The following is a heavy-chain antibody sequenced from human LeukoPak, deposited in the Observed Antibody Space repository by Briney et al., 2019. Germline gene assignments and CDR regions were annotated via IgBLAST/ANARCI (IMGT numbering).Heavy chain of an antibody. J-gene: IGHJ4*02. CDR2: IYTSGSP. Sequence: PSETLSLNSTVSAGSISSGSYYRSWIRQPAGKRLEWIGRIYTSGSPIYNPSLKIRVIIAVDTYKHQVSLQLPSVTSADPRGYYCARDNRDILTGYTAVFDYWGQGTLVTVSS. CDR3: ARDNRDILTGYTAVFDY. D-gene: IGHD3-9*01. CDR1: AGSISSGSYY. V-gene: IGHV4-61*02.